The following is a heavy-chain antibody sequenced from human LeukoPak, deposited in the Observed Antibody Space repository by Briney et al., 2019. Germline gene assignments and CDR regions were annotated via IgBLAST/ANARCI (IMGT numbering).Heavy chain of an antibody. D-gene: IGHD3-16*02. CDR1: GGSISSSSYY. Sequence: SETLSLTCTVSGGSISSSSYYWGWIRQPPGKGLEWVGSIYYSGSTYYNPSLKSRVTISVDTSKNQFSLKLSSVTAADTAVYYCARHVIMITFGGVIVPEMGYFDYWGQGTLVTVSS. CDR3: ARHVIMITFGGVIVPEMGYFDY. V-gene: IGHV4-39*01. CDR2: IYYSGST. J-gene: IGHJ4*02.